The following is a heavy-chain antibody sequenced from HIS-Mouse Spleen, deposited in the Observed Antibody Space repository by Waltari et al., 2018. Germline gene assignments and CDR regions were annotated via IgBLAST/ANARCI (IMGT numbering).Heavy chain of an antibody. CDR3: ARGGLLAATYYFDY. D-gene: IGHD2-15*01. Sequence: QVQLQESGPGLVKPSETLSLTCTVSGGSISSYYWSWIRQPPGKGLEWIGYIYYSGSTNYNPSLKVGVTISVETSKNQFSLKLSSVTAADTAVYYCARGGLLAATYYFDYWGQGTLVTVSS. V-gene: IGHV4-59*08. J-gene: IGHJ4*02. CDR2: IYYSGST. CDR1: GGSISSYY.